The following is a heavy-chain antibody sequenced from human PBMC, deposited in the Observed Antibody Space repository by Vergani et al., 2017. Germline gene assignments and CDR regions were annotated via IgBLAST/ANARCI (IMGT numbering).Heavy chain of an antibody. CDR1: GFTFSSYA. Sequence: EVQLLESGGGLVQPGESLRLSCAASGFTFSSYAMSWVRQAPGKGLEWVSGISGSGGTTYYADSVRGRFTISRDNSKNSLYLQMNSLRAEDTAVYYCARDLGYSYGPYYYYGMDVWGQGTTVTVSS. CDR2: ISGSGGTT. D-gene: IGHD5-18*01. J-gene: IGHJ6*02. V-gene: IGHV3-23*01. CDR3: ARDLGYSYGPYYYYGMDV.